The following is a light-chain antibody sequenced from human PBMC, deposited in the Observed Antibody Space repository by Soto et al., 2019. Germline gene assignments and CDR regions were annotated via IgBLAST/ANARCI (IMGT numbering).Light chain of an antibody. J-gene: IGKJ4*01. CDR3: QQSYSTPLS. CDR1: QTISSF. CDR2: AAS. Sequence: DIQLTQSPSSLSASVGDRVTIACRASQTISSFLNWYQQKPGKAPKLLIYAASNLQSGVPSRFSGSGSWTDFTLTISSLQPEDFATYYCQQSYSTPLSFGGGTRVEIK. V-gene: IGKV1-39*01.